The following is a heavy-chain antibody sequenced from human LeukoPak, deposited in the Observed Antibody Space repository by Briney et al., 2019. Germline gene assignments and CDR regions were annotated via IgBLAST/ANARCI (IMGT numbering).Heavy chain of an antibody. Sequence: PGGSLRLSCAASGFTFSSYGMHWVRQAPGKGLEWVAFIRYDGSNKYYADSVKGRFTISRDNSKNTLYLQMNSLRAEDTAVYYCARAQSYGFWSGYYIAYWGQGTPVTVSS. CDR3: ARAQSYGFWSGYYIAY. J-gene: IGHJ4*02. D-gene: IGHD3-3*01. CDR1: GFTFSSYG. CDR2: IRYDGSNK. V-gene: IGHV3-30*02.